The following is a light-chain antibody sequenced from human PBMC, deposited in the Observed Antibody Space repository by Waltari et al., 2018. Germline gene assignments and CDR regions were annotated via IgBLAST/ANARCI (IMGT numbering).Light chain of an antibody. J-gene: IGKJ4*01. Sequence: EIVMTQSPATLSVSPGERAPLSCRASQSVSSNLAWYQQKPGQAPRLLIYGASTRATGIPARFSGSGSGTEFTLTISSLQSGDFAVYYCQHYNNWPPLTFGGGTKVEIK. CDR2: GAS. V-gene: IGKV3-15*01. CDR3: QHYNNWPPLT. CDR1: QSVSSN.